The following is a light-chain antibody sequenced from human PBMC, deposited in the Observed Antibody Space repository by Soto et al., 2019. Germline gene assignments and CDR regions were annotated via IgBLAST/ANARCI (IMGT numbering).Light chain of an antibody. CDR2: EAT. CDR1: SNDVGSYNF. V-gene: IGLV2-23*01. J-gene: IGLJ2*01. CDR3: SSYAASRTLI. Sequence: QSVLTQPASVSGSPGQSITISCTGTSNDVGSYNFVSWYQQHPGQAPKLMIYEATKRPSGVSNRFSGSKSGNTASLTISGLQAEDEADYHCSSYAASRTLIFGGGTQLTVL.